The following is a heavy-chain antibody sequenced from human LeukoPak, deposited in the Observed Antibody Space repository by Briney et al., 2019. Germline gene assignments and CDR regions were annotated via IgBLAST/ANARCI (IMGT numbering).Heavy chain of an antibody. CDR3: ARGIAAAGTHYYYYMDV. Sequence: GGSLRLSCAVSGITLSNYGMCWVRQAPGRGLEWVAGISGSGGSTNYADSVKGRFTISRDNPKNTLYLQMISLRAEDTAVYYCARGIAAAGTHYYYYMDVWGKGTTVTVSS. CDR1: GITLSNYG. J-gene: IGHJ6*03. D-gene: IGHD6-13*01. V-gene: IGHV3-23*01. CDR2: ISGSGGST.